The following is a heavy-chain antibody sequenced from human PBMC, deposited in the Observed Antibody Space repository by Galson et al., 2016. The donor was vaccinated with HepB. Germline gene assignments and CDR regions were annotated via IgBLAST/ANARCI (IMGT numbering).Heavy chain of an antibody. CDR3: AKEGGSRLTMVRGVLDPFDI. J-gene: IGHJ3*02. Sequence: SLRLSCAGSGFIFSTYAMSWVRQAPGKGLEWVSGIRGSGGGIDYADSVKGRFTISRDDSKNTLYLQMSSLRAEDTAVYYCAKEGGSRLTMVRGVLDPFDIWGQGTLVTVSS. CDR1: GFIFSTYA. V-gene: IGHV3-23*01. CDR2: IRGSGGGI. D-gene: IGHD3-10*01.